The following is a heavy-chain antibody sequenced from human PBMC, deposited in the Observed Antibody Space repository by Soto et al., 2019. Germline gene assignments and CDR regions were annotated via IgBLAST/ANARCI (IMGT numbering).Heavy chain of an antibody. CDR1: GYTFTSYG. D-gene: IGHD3-22*01. J-gene: IGHJ3*02. CDR3: ATRGVSSGYYYDNDAFDI. Sequence: ASVKVSCKASGYTFTSYGISWVRQAPGQGLEWMGWISAYNGNTNYAQKLQGRVTMTTDTSTSTAYMELSSLRSEDTAVYYCATRGVSSGYYYDNDAFDIWGQGTMVTVSS. CDR2: ISAYNGNT. V-gene: IGHV1-18*01.